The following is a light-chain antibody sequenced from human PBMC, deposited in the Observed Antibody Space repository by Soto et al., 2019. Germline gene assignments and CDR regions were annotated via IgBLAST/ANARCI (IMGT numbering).Light chain of an antibody. V-gene: IGKV3-20*01. CDR1: QSVSSSY. CDR3: QPYGSSPT. Sequence: EIVLTQSPGTLSLSPGERATLSCRASQSVSSSYLAWYQQKPGQAPRLLIYGASSRATGIPDRFSGSGSGTDFTITISRLEPEDFAVYYCQPYGSSPTFGGGTKVEIK. J-gene: IGKJ4*01. CDR2: GAS.